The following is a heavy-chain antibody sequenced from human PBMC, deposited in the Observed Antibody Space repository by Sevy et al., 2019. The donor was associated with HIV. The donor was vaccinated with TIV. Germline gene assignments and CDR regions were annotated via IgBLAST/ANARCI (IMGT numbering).Heavy chain of an antibody. V-gene: IGHV3-23*01. CDR3: AKGTLIGAAGLDAFDI. D-gene: IGHD6-13*01. CDR2: SGIGGNT. Sequence: GGSLRLSCAASGFTFSSYAMNWVRQAPGKGLEWVSSGIGGNTYYADSVKGRFTISRDSSKNTVSLQMNSLRAEDSAIYYCAKGTLIGAAGLDAFDIWGQGTKVTVSS. CDR1: GFTFSSYA. J-gene: IGHJ3*02.